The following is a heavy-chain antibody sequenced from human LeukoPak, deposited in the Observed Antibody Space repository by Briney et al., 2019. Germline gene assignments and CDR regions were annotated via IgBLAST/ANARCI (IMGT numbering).Heavy chain of an antibody. Sequence: PSETLSLTCAVSGGSISSGDYYWSWIRQPPGKGLEWIGYIYYSGSTYYNPSLKSRVTISVDTSKNQFSLKLSSVTAADTAVYYCARDGVVRGGSDYWGQGTLVTVSS. D-gene: IGHD3-10*01. CDR1: GGSISSGDYY. J-gene: IGHJ4*02. CDR2: IYYSGST. CDR3: ARDGVVRGGSDY. V-gene: IGHV4-30-4*01.